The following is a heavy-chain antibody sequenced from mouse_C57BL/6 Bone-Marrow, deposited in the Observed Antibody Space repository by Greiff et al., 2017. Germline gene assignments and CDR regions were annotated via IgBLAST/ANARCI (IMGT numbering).Heavy chain of an antibody. CDR3: ARALLSY. V-gene: IGHV1-54*01. Sequence: VQLQQSGAELVRPGTSVKVSCKASGYAFTNYLIEWVKQRPGQGLEWIGVINPGSGGTNYNEKFKGKVTLTADKSSSTIYMQLSSLTSEDSAVYFCARALLSYWGQGTLVTVSA. CDR2: INPGSGGT. J-gene: IGHJ3*01. CDR1: GYAFTNYL.